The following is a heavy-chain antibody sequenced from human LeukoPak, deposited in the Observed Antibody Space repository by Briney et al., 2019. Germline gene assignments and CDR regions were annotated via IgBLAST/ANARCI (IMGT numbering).Heavy chain of an antibody. J-gene: IGHJ4*02. D-gene: IGHD1/OR15-1a*01. CDR1: GYTFTGYY. Sequence: ASVKVSCRASGYTFTGYYMHWVRQAPGQGLEWLGWIMPKSGVTTYAQEFQDRVTMTRDTSSSTAYMELSRLKSDDTAVYYCARDTSGNNFEYWGQGTLVSVSS. CDR3: ARDTSGNNFEY. CDR2: IMPKSGVT. V-gene: IGHV1-2*02.